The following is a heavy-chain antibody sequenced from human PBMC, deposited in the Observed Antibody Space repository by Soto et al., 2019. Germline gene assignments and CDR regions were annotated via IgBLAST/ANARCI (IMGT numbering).Heavy chain of an antibody. CDR1: GFTFSSYG. D-gene: IGHD2-15*01. Sequence: GGSLRLSCAASGFTFSSYGMHWVRQAPGKGLEWVAVIWYGGSNKYHADSVKGRFTISRDNSKNTLYLQMNSLRAEDTAVYYCARDLSYCSGGSCEGYFDYWGQGTLVTVSS. J-gene: IGHJ4*02. V-gene: IGHV3-33*01. CDR3: ARDLSYCSGGSCEGYFDY. CDR2: IWYGGSNK.